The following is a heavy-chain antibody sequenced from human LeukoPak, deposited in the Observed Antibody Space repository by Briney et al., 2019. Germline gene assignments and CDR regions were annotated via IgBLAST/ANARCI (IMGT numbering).Heavy chain of an antibody. CDR3: ARVEAVAASFDY. CDR1: GGSINSYY. V-gene: IGHV4-59*01. Sequence: PSETLSLTCTVSGGSINSYYWSWIRQPPGQGLEWIGYIYYSGSTNYNPSLKSRVTISVDTSKNQFSLKLSSVTAADTAVYYCARVEAVAASFDYWGQGTLVTVSS. D-gene: IGHD6-19*01. CDR2: IYYSGST. J-gene: IGHJ4*02.